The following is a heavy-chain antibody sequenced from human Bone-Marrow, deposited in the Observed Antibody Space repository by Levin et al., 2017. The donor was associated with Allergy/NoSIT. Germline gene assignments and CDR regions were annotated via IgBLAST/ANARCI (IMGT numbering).Heavy chain of an antibody. CDR3: AREAGTYSLTADY. CDR2: VWADGYTK. CDR1: GFIFSHYA. Sequence: GESLKISCEASGFIFSHYAMHWVRQSPGKGLQWVAVVWADGYTKYYADSVKGRFTIWRDISQNTLYLQMNTLTADDTAVYFCAREAGTYSLTADYWGQGTQLTVSS. J-gene: IGHJ4*02. V-gene: IGHV3-33*01. D-gene: IGHD3-10*01.